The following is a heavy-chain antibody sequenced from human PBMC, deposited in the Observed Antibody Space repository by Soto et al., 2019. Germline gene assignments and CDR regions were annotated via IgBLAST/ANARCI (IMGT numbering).Heavy chain of an antibody. CDR3: ARHYSGSSFMDV. CDR2: IDPRDSHT. CDR1: GYSFTNYW. Sequence: PXESLTISCKGSGYSFTNYWISLVRQMPGKGLEWMGEIDPRDSHTNYSPSFQGHVTLSTDKSNSTAYLQWGSLRASDTAMYYCARHYSGSSFMDVWGQGTTVTVSS. D-gene: IGHD6-6*01. V-gene: IGHV5-10-1*01. J-gene: IGHJ6*02.